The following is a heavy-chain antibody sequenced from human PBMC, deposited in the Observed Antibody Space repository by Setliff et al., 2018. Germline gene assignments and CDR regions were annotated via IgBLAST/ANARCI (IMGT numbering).Heavy chain of an antibody. J-gene: IGHJ4*02. CDR1: GGSISDYY. CDR3: ATRLGDF. CDR2: IKSKADGGTA. Sequence: PSETLSLTCTVSGGSISDYYWSWIRQAPGKGLEWVGRIKSKADGGTADFAAPVKGRFTISRDDSKNTMSLQMNSLKTEDTAVYFCATRLGDFWGQGTLVTVSS. V-gene: IGHV3-15*01.